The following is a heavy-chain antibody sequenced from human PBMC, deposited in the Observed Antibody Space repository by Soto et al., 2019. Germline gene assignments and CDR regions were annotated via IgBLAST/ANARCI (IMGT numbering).Heavy chain of an antibody. CDR3: AREVPVVAATLDAFDI. V-gene: IGHV3-66*01. D-gene: IGHD2-15*01. Sequence: GGSLRLSCAASGFTVSSNYMSWVRQAPGKGLEWVSVIYSGGSTYYADSVKGRFTISRDNSKNTLYLQMNSLRAEDTAVYYCAREVPVVAATLDAFDIWGQGTMVTVSS. J-gene: IGHJ3*02. CDR2: IYSGGST. CDR1: GFTVSSNY.